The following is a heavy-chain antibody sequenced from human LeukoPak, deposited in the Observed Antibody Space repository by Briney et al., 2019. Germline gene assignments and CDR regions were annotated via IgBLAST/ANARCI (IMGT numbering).Heavy chain of an antibody. CDR1: GYTFTSYD. Sequence: ASVKVSCKASGYTFTSYDINWVRQATGQGREWMGWRNPNSGNTGYAQKFQGRVTMTRNTSISTAYMELSSLRSEDTAVYYCARRHPDCSGGSCYWFDPWGQGTLVTVSS. D-gene: IGHD2-15*01. CDR3: ARRHPDCSGGSCYWFDP. V-gene: IGHV1-8*01. J-gene: IGHJ5*02. CDR2: RNPNSGNT.